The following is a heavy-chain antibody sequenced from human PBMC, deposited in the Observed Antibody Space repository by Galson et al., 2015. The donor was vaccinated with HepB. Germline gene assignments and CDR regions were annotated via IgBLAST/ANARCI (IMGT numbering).Heavy chain of an antibody. D-gene: IGHD3-22*01. V-gene: IGHV3-48*01. J-gene: IGHJ4*02. CDR3: ARDRTRYYYDSSGPFDY. CDR1: GFTFSSYS. CDR2: ISSSSSTI. Sequence: SLRLSCAASGFTFSSYSMNWVRQAPGKGLEWVSYISSSSSTIYYADSVKGRFTISRDNAKNSLYLQMNSLRAEDTAVYYCARDRTRYYYDSSGPFDYWGQGTLVTVSS.